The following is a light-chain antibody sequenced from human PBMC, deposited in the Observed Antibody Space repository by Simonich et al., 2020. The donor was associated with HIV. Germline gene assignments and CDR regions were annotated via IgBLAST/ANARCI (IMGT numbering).Light chain of an antibody. CDR2: NTN. Sequence: QTVVTQEPSFSVSPGGTVTLTCGLSSGSVSTSYYPSWYQQTPGQAPRTLIYNTNTRSSGVPDRFSGSILGNKAVLTITGAQADDESDYYCVLYMGSGTVLFRGGTKLTVL. CDR1: SGSVSTSYY. J-gene: IGLJ2*01. V-gene: IGLV8-61*01. CDR3: VLYMGSGTVL.